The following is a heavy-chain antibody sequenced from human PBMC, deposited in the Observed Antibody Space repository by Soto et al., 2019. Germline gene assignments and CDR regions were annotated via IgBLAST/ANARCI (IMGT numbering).Heavy chain of an antibody. CDR1: GGSFSGYY. D-gene: IGHD6-19*01. Sequence: SETLSLTCAVYGGSFSGYYWSWIRQPPGKGLEWIGEINHSGSTNYNPSLKSRVTISVDTSKNQFSLKLSSVTAADTAVYYCARGVAGTPFLTYYYYGMDVWGQGTTVTVSS. V-gene: IGHV4-34*01. J-gene: IGHJ6*02. CDR3: ARGVAGTPFLTYYYYGMDV. CDR2: INHSGST.